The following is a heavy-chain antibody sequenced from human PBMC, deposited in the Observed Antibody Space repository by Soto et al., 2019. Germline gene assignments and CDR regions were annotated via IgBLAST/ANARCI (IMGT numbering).Heavy chain of an antibody. CDR1: GFTLSDHY. J-gene: IGHJ5*02. V-gene: IGHV3-11*03. CDR3: ARSDSGSYQGGWFDP. D-gene: IGHD1-26*01. Sequence: PGGSLRLSCAASGFTLSDHYMSWIRQAPGKGLEWIGYSSNSGSFTRYADSVKGRFSISRDNAKNSLYLQMNSLRAEDTAVYYCARSDSGSYQGGWFDPRGQGTLVTVSS. CDR2: SSNSGSFT.